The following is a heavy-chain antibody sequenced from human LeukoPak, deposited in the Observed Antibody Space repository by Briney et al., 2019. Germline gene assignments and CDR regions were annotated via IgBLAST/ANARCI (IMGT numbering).Heavy chain of an antibody. CDR2: ISIKGDRT. V-gene: IGHV3-23*01. J-gene: IGHJ4*02. Sequence: GGSLRLSCAASGFTFNNYTMSWVRQAPGKGLEWVSTISIKGDRTYYVDSVKGRFTISRDNSNSTLFLQMNSLGAEDTATYYCAKKGTVVTPGLYFDYWGQGILVTVSS. CDR1: GFTFNNYT. CDR3: AKKGTVVTPGLYFDY. D-gene: IGHD4-23*01.